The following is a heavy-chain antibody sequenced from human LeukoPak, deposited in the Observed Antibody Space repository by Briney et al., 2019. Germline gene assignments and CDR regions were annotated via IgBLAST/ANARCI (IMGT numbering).Heavy chain of an antibody. CDR2: INTNSGAT. Sequence: ASVKVSCKASGYNFIAYYIHWVRQAPGQGLEWMGWINTNSGATNYAQNFQGRVTMTRDSSINTAYLELDRLTSDDRAIYFCARDASDASGSLDFWGQGTLVTVSS. D-gene: IGHD3-10*01. CDR1: GYNFIAYY. J-gene: IGHJ4*02. CDR3: ARDASDASGSLDF. V-gene: IGHV1-2*02.